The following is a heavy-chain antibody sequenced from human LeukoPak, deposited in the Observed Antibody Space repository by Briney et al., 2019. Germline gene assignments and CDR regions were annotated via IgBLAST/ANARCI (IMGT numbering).Heavy chain of an antibody. D-gene: IGHD6-19*01. V-gene: IGHV3-23*01. CDR1: GFTFSNYA. CDR2: INDSGENT. J-gene: IGHJ4*02. Sequence: GGSLRLPCEASGFTFSNYATSWVRQAPGRGLEWVSGINDSGENTRYADSVKGRFTISRDNSKSTLYLQMDSLGVEDTAVYYCATDRGAVTGFHDYWGQGTLVTVSS. CDR3: ATDRGAVTGFHDY.